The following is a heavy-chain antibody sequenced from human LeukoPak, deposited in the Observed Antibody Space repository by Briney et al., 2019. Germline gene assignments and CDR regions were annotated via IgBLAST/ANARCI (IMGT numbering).Heavy chain of an antibody. J-gene: IGHJ3*01. CDR1: GLSVSTSV. Sequence: PGGSLRLSCATSGLSVSTSVIHWVRQILGRGLQWVAGTWSDGVAKYYEASVKGRFTISIDRSKNTVFLQMNNLRAEDTALYHCTKETNAFDAWGQGTLVTVSS. CDR2: TWSDGVAK. V-gene: IGHV3-33*03. D-gene: IGHD1-7*01. CDR3: TKETNAFDA.